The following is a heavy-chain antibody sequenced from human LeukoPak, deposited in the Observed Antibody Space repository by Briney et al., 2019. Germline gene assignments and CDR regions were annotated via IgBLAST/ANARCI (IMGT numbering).Heavy chain of an antibody. CDR3: VRDAS. CDR2: IGKGGDR. J-gene: IGHJ4*02. Sequence: PGGSLRLSCAASGLTFSTYDMHWVRQTTGKGLEWVSGIGKGGDRYYAGSVKGRFTLSRDISKNTLYLQMNSLRAEDTAVYYCVRDASWGQGTLVTVSS. V-gene: IGHV3-13*04. CDR1: GLTFSTYD.